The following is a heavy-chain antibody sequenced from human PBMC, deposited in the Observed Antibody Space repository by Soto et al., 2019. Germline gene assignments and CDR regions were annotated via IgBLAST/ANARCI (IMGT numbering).Heavy chain of an antibody. V-gene: IGHV3-33*01. CDR1: GFTFSSYG. D-gene: IGHD3-22*01. CDR3: ARGPDSSGLDY. CDR2: IWYDGSNK. J-gene: IGHJ4*02. Sequence: GGSLRLSCAASGFTFSSYGMHWVRQAPGKGLEWVAVIWYDGSNKYYADSVKGRFTISRDNSKNTLYLQMNSLRAEDTAVYYCARGPDSSGLDYWGQGTLVTVSS.